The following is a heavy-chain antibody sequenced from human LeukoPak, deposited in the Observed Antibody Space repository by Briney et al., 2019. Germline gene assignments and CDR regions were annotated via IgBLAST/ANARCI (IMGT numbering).Heavy chain of an antibody. CDR2: IYTSGST. V-gene: IGHV4-4*09. CDR1: GGSISSYY. Sequence: PSETLSLTCTVSGGSISSYYWSWIRQPPGKGLEWIGYIYTSGSTNYNPSLKSRVTISVDTSKSQFSLKLSSVTAADTAVYYCARQTYYYDSSGYFFYYFDYWGQGTLVTVSS. CDR3: ARQTYYYDSSGYFFYYFDY. D-gene: IGHD3-22*01. J-gene: IGHJ4*02.